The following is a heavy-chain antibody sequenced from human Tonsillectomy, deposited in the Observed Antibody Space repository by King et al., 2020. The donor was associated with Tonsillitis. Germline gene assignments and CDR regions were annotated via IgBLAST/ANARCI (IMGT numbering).Heavy chain of an antibody. CDR1: GGSISSSSYY. D-gene: IGHD3-22*01. Sequence: QLQESGPGLVKPSETLSLTCTVSGGSISSSSYYWGWIRQPPGKGLEWIGSIYYSGSTYYNPSLKSRVTISVDTSKNQFSLKLSSVTAADTAVYYCARTQSITMIVVVTEEAFDIWGQGTMVTVSS. CDR2: IYYSGST. V-gene: IGHV4-39*07. CDR3: ARTQSITMIVVVTEEAFDI. J-gene: IGHJ3*02.